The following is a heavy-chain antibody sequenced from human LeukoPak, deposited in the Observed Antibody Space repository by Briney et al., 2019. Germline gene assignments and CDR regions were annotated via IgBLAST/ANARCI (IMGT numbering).Heavy chain of an antibody. Sequence: GGSLRLSCAASGFTFSDYAMSWVRQAPGKGLEWVSVISGSGTTTYYADSVKGRVTISRDKSKNTLYLQMNSLRAEDTAVYYCAKHGSWYNFDYWGQGTLVTVSS. CDR3: AKHGSWYNFDY. J-gene: IGHJ4*02. CDR1: GFTFSDYA. V-gene: IGHV3-23*01. D-gene: IGHD6-13*01. CDR2: ISGSGTTT.